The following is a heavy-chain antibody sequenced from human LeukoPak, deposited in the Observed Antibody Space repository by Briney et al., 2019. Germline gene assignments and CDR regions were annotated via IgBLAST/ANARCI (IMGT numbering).Heavy chain of an antibody. V-gene: IGHV3-23*01. CDR2: ISGSDGDT. Sequence: GGSLRLSCAASGFTFSSYAMSWVRQDPGKGLEWVSGISGSDGDTYYADSVKGRFTISRDNSKNTLYLQMSSLRVEDTAVYYCAKGSLHYYDTSCYYSWGQGTLVTVSS. J-gene: IGHJ4*02. CDR3: AKGSLHYYDTSCYYS. D-gene: IGHD3-22*01. CDR1: GFTFSSYA.